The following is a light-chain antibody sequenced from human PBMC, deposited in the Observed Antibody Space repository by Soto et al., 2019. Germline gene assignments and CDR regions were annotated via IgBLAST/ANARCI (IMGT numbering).Light chain of an antibody. Sequence: EVVMTQSPATLSVSPGERANLSCRASQSVSSNLAWYQQKPGQAPRLLIYGAYTRATGIPVRFSGSGSGTECTLTIISLQSEYFAVYYCQQYSNWSVTFGQWTKVEIK. CDR2: GAY. V-gene: IGKV3-15*01. CDR1: QSVSSN. CDR3: QQYSNWSVT. J-gene: IGKJ1*01.